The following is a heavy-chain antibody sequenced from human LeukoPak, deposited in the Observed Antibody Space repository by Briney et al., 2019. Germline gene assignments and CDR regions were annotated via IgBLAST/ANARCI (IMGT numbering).Heavy chain of an antibody. CDR3: ARGRVDSDFDY. Sequence: GASVNVSFKASGYTFTSYDINWVRQATGQGLEWMGWMNPNSGNTGYAQKFQAKVTMTTNNSISTAYMELRSLRSEDTAVYYCARGRVDSDFDYWGQGTLVTVSS. J-gene: IGHJ4*02. CDR2: MNPNSGNT. CDR1: GYTFTSYD. V-gene: IGHV1-8*01. D-gene: IGHD5-18*01.